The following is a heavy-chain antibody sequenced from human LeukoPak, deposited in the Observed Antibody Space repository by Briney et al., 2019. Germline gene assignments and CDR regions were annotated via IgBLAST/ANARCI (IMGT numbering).Heavy chain of an antibody. V-gene: IGHV3-23*01. CDR1: GFTFSSYA. J-gene: IGHJ4*02. D-gene: IGHD6-13*01. CDR3: AKDPHGYSSRDY. CDR2: ISGSGGST. Sequence: GGSLRLSCAASGFTFSSYAMSWVRQAPGEGLEWVSAISGSGGSTYYADSVKGRFTISRDNSKNTLYLQMNSLRAEDTAVYYCAKDPHGYSSRDYWGQGTLVTVSS.